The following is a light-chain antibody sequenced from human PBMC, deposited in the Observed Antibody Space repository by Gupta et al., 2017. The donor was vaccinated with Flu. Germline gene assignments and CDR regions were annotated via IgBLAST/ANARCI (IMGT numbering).Light chain of an antibody. CDR1: QSVSSN. CDR2: GAS. J-gene: IGKJ3*01. V-gene: IGKV3D-15*01. CDR3: QHDKNWPPST. Sequence: EIVMTQSPAPLSVSPGERATLSCRASQSVSSNLAWYQQKPGQAPRLLIYGASTRDTGIPARFSGSGYGTEFTLTISSRQSEDFAVYYCQHDKNWPPSTFGHGTKVDIK.